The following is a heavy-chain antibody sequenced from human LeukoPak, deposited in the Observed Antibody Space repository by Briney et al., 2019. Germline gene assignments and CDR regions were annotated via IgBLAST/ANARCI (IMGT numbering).Heavy chain of an antibody. Sequence: GGSLRLSCAASGFTFSSYAMHWVRQAPGKGLEWVAVISYDGSNKYYADSVKGRLTISRDNSKNTLYLQMNSLRAEDTAVYYCARAGWVLDYFDYWGQGTLVTVSS. CDR3: ARAGWVLDYFDY. CDR2: ISYDGSNK. CDR1: GFTFSSYA. V-gene: IGHV3-30-3*01. J-gene: IGHJ4*02. D-gene: IGHD2-8*02.